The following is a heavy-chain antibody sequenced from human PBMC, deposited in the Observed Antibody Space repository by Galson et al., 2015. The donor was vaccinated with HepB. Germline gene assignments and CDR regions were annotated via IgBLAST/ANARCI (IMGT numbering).Heavy chain of an antibody. CDR1: GYTFTSYG. D-gene: IGHD3-22*01. V-gene: IGHV1-18*04. CDR3: ARPNTYYYDSSGYYPLDY. J-gene: IGHJ4*02. Sequence: SVKVSCKASGYTFTSYGISWVRQAPGQGLEWMGWISAYNGNTNYAQKLQGRVTMTTDTSTSTAYMELRSLRSDDTAVYYCARPNTYYYDSSGYYPLDYWGQGTQVTVSS. CDR2: ISAYNGNT.